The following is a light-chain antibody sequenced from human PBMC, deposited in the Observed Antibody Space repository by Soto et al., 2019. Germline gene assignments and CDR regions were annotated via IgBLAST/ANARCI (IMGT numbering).Light chain of an antibody. CDR2: GAS. J-gene: IGKJ2*01. CDR1: PSVSSN. V-gene: IGKV3-15*01. Sequence: EIVMTPSPATLSVSPGERATLSCRASPSVSSNLAWYQQKPGQAPRLLIYGASTRATGIPARFSGSGSGTEFTLTISSLQSEDFAVYYCQQYNNWPYTFGQGTKLEIK. CDR3: QQYNNWPYT.